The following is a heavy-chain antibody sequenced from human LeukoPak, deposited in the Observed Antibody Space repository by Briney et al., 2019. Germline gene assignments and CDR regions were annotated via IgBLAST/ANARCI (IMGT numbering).Heavy chain of an antibody. V-gene: IGHV3-21*04. Sequence: RGSPRLSCAASGFTFSFYTMNWVCQAPGKGLEWVPSITGTSTYIYYADSVKGRFTISRDNAKKSLYLQMNSLRVEDTAVYYCAKQYDFWSGPDYWGQGTLVSVSS. CDR1: GFTFSFYT. CDR2: ITGTSTYI. CDR3: AKQYDFWSGPDY. J-gene: IGHJ4*01. D-gene: IGHD3-3*01.